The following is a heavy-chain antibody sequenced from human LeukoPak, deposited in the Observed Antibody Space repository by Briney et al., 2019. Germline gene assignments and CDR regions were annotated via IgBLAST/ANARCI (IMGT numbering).Heavy chain of an antibody. CDR3: ARPRYSGSYIDY. D-gene: IGHD1-26*01. CDR1: GYTFTGYY. Sequence: ASVKVSCKASGYTFTGYYMHWVRQAPGQGPEWMGWINPNSGGTNYAQKLQGRVTMTTDTSTSTAYMELRSLRSDDTAVYYCARPRYSGSYIDYWGQGTLVTVSS. CDR2: INPNSGGT. V-gene: IGHV1-2*02. J-gene: IGHJ4*02.